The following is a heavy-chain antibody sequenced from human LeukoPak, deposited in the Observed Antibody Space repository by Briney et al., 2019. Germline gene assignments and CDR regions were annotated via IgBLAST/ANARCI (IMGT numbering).Heavy chain of an antibody. V-gene: IGHV3-23*01. Sequence: GGSLRLSCAASGFTFSSYAMNRVRQAPGMGLEWVSGISGGGGSTYYADSVKGRFTISRDNAKNSLYLQMNSLRAKDTAVYYCARDNFYYDSSGSYAMYYYYMDVWGKGTTVTVSS. CDR3: ARDNFYYDSSGSYAMYYYYMDV. D-gene: IGHD3-22*01. J-gene: IGHJ6*03. CDR2: ISGGGGST. CDR1: GFTFSSYA.